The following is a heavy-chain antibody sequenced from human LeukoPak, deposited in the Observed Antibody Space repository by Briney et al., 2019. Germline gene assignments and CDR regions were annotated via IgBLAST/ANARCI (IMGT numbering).Heavy chain of an antibody. V-gene: IGHV1-69*05. J-gene: IGHJ3*02. CDR3: ASCPRTMVRGAAFDI. Sequence: SVKVSCKASGGTFSSYAISWVRQAPGQGLEWMGRIIPIFGTANYAQKFQGRVTITTDESTSTAYMELSSLRSEDTAVYYCASCPRTMVRGAAFDIWGQGTMVTVSS. D-gene: IGHD3-10*01. CDR2: IIPIFGTA. CDR1: GGTFSSYA.